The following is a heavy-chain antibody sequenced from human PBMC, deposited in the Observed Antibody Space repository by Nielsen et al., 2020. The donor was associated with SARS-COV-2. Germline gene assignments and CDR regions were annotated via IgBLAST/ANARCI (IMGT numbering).Heavy chain of an antibody. Sequence: ASVKVSCKVSGYRLTELPMHWVRQAPGKGLEWMGGFDLEDGGTTNAQRFQGRVTMTEDTSTDTAYMELSSLRSEDTAVYYCATGTMAGYGMDVWGQGTTVIVSS. CDR1: GYRLTELP. CDR2: FDLEDGGT. D-gene: IGHD1-1*01. V-gene: IGHV1-24*01. CDR3: ATGTMAGYGMDV. J-gene: IGHJ6*02.